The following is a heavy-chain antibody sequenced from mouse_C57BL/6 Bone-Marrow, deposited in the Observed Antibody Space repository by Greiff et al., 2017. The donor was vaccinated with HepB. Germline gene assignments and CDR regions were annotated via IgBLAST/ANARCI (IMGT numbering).Heavy chain of an antibody. J-gene: IGHJ1*03. Sequence: QVQLQQPGAELVKPGASVKMSCKASRYTFTSYWITWVKQRPGQGLEWIGDIYPGSGSTNYNEKFKSKATLTVDTSSSTAYMQLTSLTSEDSAVSFCSRGPYYYGISSWYSDVCGTGTPVTVSP. CDR2: IYPGSGST. D-gene: IGHD1-1*01. CDR1: RYTFTSYW. V-gene: IGHV1-55*01. CDR3: SRGPYYYGISSWYSDV.